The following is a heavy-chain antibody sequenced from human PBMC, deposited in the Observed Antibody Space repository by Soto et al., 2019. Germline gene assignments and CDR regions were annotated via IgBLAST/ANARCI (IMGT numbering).Heavy chain of an antibody. Sequence: PSETLSLTCTVSCGSIRSYYWSWIRQPPGKGLEWIGYIYYSGSTNYKPSLKSRVTISVDTSKNKFYLTLSSVTDADKEVYSSESDGPEMRHLTRPVPIQFDYWCHGNVVRVS. CDR2: IYYSGST. CDR3: ESDGPEMRHLTRPVPIQFDY. V-gene: IGHV4-59*01. CDR1: CGSIRSYY. D-gene: IGHD6-6*01. J-gene: IGHJ4*01.